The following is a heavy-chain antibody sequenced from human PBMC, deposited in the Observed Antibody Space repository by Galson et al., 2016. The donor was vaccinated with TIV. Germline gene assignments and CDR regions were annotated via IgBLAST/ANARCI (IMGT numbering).Heavy chain of an antibody. CDR3: ARGSGSSWPFYFDV. CDR2: IDNDGSQT. CDR1: GFTFSTYW. D-gene: IGHD6-6*01. Sequence: SLRLSCAASGFTFSTYWMHWVRQVPGKGVMWVSRIDNDGSQTDYADSVRGRFTVSRDNAKNTLYLQMNSLRAEDTAVYFCARGSGSSWPFYFDVWGRGTPVTVSS. V-gene: IGHV3-74*01. J-gene: IGHJ4*02.